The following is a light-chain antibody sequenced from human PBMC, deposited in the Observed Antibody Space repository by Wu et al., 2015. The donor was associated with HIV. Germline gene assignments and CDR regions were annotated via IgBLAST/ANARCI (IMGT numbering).Light chain of an antibody. CDR3: QHYGNSPYT. CDR1: QSVNSR. CDR2: GTS. V-gene: IGKV3-20*01. J-gene: IGKJ2*01. Sequence: EIVLTQSPATLSLSPGERATLSCRASQSVNSRIHWYQQKPGQAPRPLIYGTSSRATGFPDRFSGSGSGTDFTLTISRLDPEDFAVYYCQHYGNSPYTFGQGTKLEIK.